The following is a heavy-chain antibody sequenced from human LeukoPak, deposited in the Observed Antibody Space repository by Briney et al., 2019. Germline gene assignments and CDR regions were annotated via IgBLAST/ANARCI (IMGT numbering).Heavy chain of an antibody. CDR3: AKSIVATLYFDY. V-gene: IGHV3-23*01. D-gene: IGHD5-12*01. Sequence: GGSLRLSCAASGFTFSSYAMSWVRQAPGKGLEWVSAISGSGGGTYYADSVKGRFTISRDNSKNTLYLQMNSLRAEDTAVYYCAKSIVATLYFDYWGQGTLVTVSS. CDR1: GFTFSSYA. J-gene: IGHJ4*02. CDR2: ISGSGGGT.